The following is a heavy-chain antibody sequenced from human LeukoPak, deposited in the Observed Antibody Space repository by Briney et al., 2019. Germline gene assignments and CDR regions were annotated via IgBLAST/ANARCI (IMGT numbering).Heavy chain of an antibody. Sequence: SETLSLTCTVSGGSIIIYYWSWIRQPAGRGLEWIGRIYTRGSTNNNPSLKSRVTMSVDTSKNQFSLKLSSVTAADTAVYYCAREYYDSSGYYPEYYYFDYWGQGTLVTVSS. V-gene: IGHV4-4*07. CDR3: AREYYDSSGYYPEYYYFDY. J-gene: IGHJ4*02. CDR2: IYTRGST. D-gene: IGHD3-22*01. CDR1: GGSIIIYY.